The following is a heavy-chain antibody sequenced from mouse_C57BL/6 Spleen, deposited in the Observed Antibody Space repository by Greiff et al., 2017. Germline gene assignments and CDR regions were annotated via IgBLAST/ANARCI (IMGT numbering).Heavy chain of an antibody. J-gene: IGHJ2*01. V-gene: IGHV5-12*01. Sequence: EVQRVESGGGLVQPGGSLKLSCAASGFTFSDYYMYWVRQTPEKRLEWVAYISNGGGSTYYPDTVKGRFTISRDTAKNTLYLQMSRLKSKYTAVYYCARRYSNYFDYWGKGTTLTVSS. CDR3: ARRYSNYFDY. D-gene: IGHD2-5*01. CDR2: ISNGGGST. CDR1: GFTFSDYY.